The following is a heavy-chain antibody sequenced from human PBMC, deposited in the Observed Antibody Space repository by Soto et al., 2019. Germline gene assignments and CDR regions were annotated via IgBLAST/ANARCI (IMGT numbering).Heavy chain of an antibody. CDR3: ARFSPPRKSYDSNPGWFDP. D-gene: IGHD3-22*01. V-gene: IGHV4-59*01. CDR2: VSSTGNT. J-gene: IGHJ5*02. CDR1: GGSLNSYY. Sequence: LPETLSLTCTVSGGSLNSYYWTWIRQSPGKGLEWIGYVSSTGNTNYNPSLKSRVTLSLDTSTNEVSLSLASVTAADAAVYFCARFSPPRKSYDSNPGWFDPWGQGILVTVSS.